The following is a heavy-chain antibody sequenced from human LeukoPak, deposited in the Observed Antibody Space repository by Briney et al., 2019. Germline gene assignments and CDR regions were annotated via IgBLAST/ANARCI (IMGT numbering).Heavy chain of an antibody. D-gene: IGHD3-9*01. J-gene: IGHJ4*02. CDR2: IHNDGSST. Sequence: PGGSLRLSCAASGFTFSNIAMTWVRQAPGTGLVWASRIHNDGSSTSYADSVKGRFTISRDNAKNTVYLQMNSLRAEDTAVYYCARGMYYDILTGPLGFDYWGQGTLVTVSS. V-gene: IGHV3-74*01. CDR1: GFTFSNIA. CDR3: ARGMYYDILTGPLGFDY.